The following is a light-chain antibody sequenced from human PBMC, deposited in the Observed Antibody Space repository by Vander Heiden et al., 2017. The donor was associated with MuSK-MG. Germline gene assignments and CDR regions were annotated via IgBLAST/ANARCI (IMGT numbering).Light chain of an antibody. Sequence: QSALTQPASVSGSPGQSITISCTGTSSDVGSYNLVSWYQKHPGKAPKLMIYEGSKRPSGVSNRFSGSKSGNTASLTISGLQAEDEADYYCCSYAGSSTLVVFGGGTKL. CDR1: SSDVGSYNL. CDR2: EGS. CDR3: CSYAGSSTLVV. J-gene: IGLJ2*01. V-gene: IGLV2-23*01.